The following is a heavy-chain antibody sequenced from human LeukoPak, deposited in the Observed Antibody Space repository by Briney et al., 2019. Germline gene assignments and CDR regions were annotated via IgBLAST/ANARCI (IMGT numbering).Heavy chain of an antibody. CDR1: GGSISSYY. D-gene: IGHD3-10*01. V-gene: IGHV4-4*07. CDR2: IYTSGTT. CDR3: AGDFSYGSRFDY. Sequence: SETLSLTCTVSGGSISSYYWSWIRQPAGKGLEWIGRIYTSGTTNYNPSLKSRVTMSVDTSKNQFSLKLSSVTAADTAVYYCAGDFSYGSRFDYWGQGTLVTVSS. J-gene: IGHJ4*02.